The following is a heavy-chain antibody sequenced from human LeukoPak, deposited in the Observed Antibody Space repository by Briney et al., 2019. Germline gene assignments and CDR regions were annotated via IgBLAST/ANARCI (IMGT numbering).Heavy chain of an antibody. J-gene: IGHJ4*02. V-gene: IGHV4-4*07. CDR1: GGSISSYY. CDR3: AKSSFYNGSGSYYFDC. D-gene: IGHD3-10*01. Sequence: PSETLSLTCTVSGGSISSYYWSWIRQPAGKGLEWIGRIYTSGSTNYNPSLKSRVTMSVDTSKNQFSLKLSSVTAADTAVYYCAKSSFYNGSGSYYFDCWGQGTLVTVSS. CDR2: IYTSGST.